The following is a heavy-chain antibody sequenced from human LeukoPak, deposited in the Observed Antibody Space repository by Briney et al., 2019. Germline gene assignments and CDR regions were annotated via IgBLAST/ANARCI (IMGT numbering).Heavy chain of an antibody. Sequence: ASVKVSCKASGYTFTSYYMHWVRQAPGQGLEWMGIINPSGGSTSYAQKFQGRVTMTRDMSTSTVYMELSSQRSEDTAVYYGARDRLEVVAFDAFDIWGQGTMVTVSS. V-gene: IGHV1-46*01. CDR3: ARDRLEVVAFDAFDI. CDR2: INPSGGST. D-gene: IGHD3-22*01. CDR1: GYTFTSYY. J-gene: IGHJ3*02.